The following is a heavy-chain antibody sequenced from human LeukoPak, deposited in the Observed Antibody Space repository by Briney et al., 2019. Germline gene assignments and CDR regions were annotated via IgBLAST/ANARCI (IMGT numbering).Heavy chain of an antibody. J-gene: IGHJ3*02. CDR3: AKGVWRAFDI. CDR1: GFTFSSSA. V-gene: IGHV3-23*01. CDR2: ISGSGDST. Sequence: PGGSLRLSCAASGFTFSSSAMSWVRQAAGKGLEWVSAISGSGDSTYYADSVKGRFTISRDNSKNTLYLQMNSLRAEDTAVYYCAKGVWRAFDIWGQGTMVTVSS.